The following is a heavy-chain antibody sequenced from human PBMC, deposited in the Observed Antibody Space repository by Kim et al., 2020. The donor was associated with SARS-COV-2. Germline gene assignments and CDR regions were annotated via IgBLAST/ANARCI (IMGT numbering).Heavy chain of an antibody. V-gene: IGHV3-30*18. D-gene: IGHD3-22*01. CDR2: ISYDGSNK. CDR1: GFTFSSYG. Sequence: GGSLRLSCAASGFTFSSYGMHWVRQAPGKGLEWVAVISYDGSNKYYADSVKGRFTISRDNSKNTLYLQMNSLRAEDTAVYYCAKDLSRYYYDSSGYYRVFDYWGQGTLVTVSS. J-gene: IGHJ4*02. CDR3: AKDLSRYYYDSSGYYRVFDY.